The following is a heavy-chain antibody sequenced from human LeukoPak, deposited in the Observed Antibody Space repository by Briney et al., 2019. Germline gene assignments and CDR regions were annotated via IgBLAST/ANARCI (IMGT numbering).Heavy chain of an antibody. J-gene: IGHJ4*02. D-gene: IGHD3-9*01. CDR2: IYYSGTT. CDR1: DGSISSYY. CDR3: ASVDILTGYLFDY. V-gene: IGHV4-59*12. Sequence: PSETLSLTCTVSDGSISSYYWNWIRQPPGKGLEWIGYIYYSGTTNYNPSLKSRVSMSVDTSKNQFSLKLSSVTAADTAVYYCASVDILTGYLFDYWGQGTLVTVSS.